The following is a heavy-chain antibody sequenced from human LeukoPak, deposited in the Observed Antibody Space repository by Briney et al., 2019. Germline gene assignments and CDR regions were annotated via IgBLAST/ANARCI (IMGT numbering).Heavy chain of an antibody. CDR2: INHSGRT. D-gene: IGHD3-22*01. Sequence: SETLSLTCAVYGGSFSTHFWTWIRQPPGKGLEWIGEINHSGRTNYNPSLKSRITMSVDTSKNQFSLKLSSVTAADTAVYYCASYSYYYDSSGYFDYWGQGTLVTVSS. J-gene: IGHJ4*02. CDR1: GGSFSTHF. V-gene: IGHV4-34*10. CDR3: ASYSYYYDSSGYFDY.